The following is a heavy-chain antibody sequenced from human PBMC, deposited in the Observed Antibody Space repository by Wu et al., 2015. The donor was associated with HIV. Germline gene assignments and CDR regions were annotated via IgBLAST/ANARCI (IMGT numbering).Heavy chain of an antibody. CDR2: INPNSGGT. V-gene: IGHV1-2*02. D-gene: IGHD3-10*01. J-gene: IGHJ4*02. CDR1: GYILTGSY. Sequence: QVQLVQSGAEVKKPGASVKVSCKTSGYILTGSYIHWMRQAPGQGLEWMGWINPNSGGTNYAQNFQGRITMTWDTSIRTAYMDLSRLTSDDTAVYFCARAVGGAIIITAKEKYYFDYWGQGTLVTVSS. CDR3: ARAVGGAIIITAKEKYYFDY.